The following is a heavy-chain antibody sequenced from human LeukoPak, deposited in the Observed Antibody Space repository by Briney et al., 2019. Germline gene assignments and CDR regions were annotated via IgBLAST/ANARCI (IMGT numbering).Heavy chain of an antibody. CDR2: INPSSGGT. J-gene: IGHJ4*02. CDR3: ARDRSGGSASIGY. CDR1: GYSFTGYY. D-gene: IGHD2-15*01. V-gene: IGHV1-2*02. Sequence: ASVKVSCKTSGYSFTGYYIHWVRQAPGQGLEWMGWINPSSGGTNYTQKFQGRVTMTRDTSIKTAYMELSRLRSDDTAVYYCARDRSGGSASIGYWGQGTLVTVP.